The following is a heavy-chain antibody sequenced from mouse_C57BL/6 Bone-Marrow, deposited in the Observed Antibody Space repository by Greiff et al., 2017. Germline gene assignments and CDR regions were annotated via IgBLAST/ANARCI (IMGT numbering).Heavy chain of an antibody. Sequence: EVQLVESGGGLVKPGGSLKLSCAASGFTFSSYAMSWVRQTPEKRLEWVATISDGGSYTYYPDNVKGRFTISRDNAKNNLYLQMSHLKSEDTAMHYCARWMDFDYWGQGTTLTVSS. CDR3: ARWMDFDY. CDR2: ISDGGSYT. CDR1: GFTFSSYA. J-gene: IGHJ2*01. D-gene: IGHD2-3*01. V-gene: IGHV5-4*01.